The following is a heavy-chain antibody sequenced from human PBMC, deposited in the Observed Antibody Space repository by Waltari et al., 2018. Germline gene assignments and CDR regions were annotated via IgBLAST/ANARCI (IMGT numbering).Heavy chain of an antibody. D-gene: IGHD6-19*01. CDR2: MNPNSGNT. J-gene: IGHJ6*02. CDR1: GYTFTSYD. Sequence: QVQLVQSGAEVKKPGASVKVSCKASGYTFTSYDINWVRQATGQGLEWMGWMNPNSGNTGYAQKFQGRVTMTRNTSISTAYMELSSLRSEDTAVYYCASSYSSGRDKRLHHYGMDVWGQGTTVTVSS. CDR3: ASSYSSGRDKRLHHYGMDV. V-gene: IGHV1-8*01.